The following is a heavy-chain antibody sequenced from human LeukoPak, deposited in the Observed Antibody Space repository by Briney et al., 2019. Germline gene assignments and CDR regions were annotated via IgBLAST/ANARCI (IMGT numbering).Heavy chain of an antibody. CDR2: TYYSGST. CDR3: AREQVAASDYYYYGMDV. V-gene: IGHV4-30-4*01. CDR1: GGSISSGDYY. D-gene: IGHD2-15*01. Sequence: SQTLSLTCTVSGGSISSGDYYWSWIRQPPGKGLEWIGYTYYSGSTYYNPSLKSRVTISLDTSKNQFSLKLSSVTAADTAVYYCAREQVAASDYYYYGMDVWGQGTTVTVSS. J-gene: IGHJ6*02.